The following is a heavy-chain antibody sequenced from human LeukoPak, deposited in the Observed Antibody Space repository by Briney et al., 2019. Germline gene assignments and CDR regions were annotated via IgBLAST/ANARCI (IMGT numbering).Heavy chain of an antibody. Sequence: SETLSLTCTVSGDSINSYYWNWIRQPPGKGLEWIGYIYYSGRTDYNPSLKSRVTISVDTSKHQFSMKLKSVTAADTAVYFCSRGRWLPNAFDIWGQGTMVTVFS. J-gene: IGHJ3*02. V-gene: IGHV4-59*01. D-gene: IGHD5-24*01. CDR1: GDSINSYY. CDR2: IYYSGRT. CDR3: SRGRWLPNAFDI.